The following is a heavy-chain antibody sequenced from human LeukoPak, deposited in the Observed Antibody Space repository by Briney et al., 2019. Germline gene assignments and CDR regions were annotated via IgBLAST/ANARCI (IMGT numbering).Heavy chain of an antibody. CDR2: ISSRSTYI. CDR3: AKSTRAVMAMMDV. J-gene: IGHJ6*04. CDR1: GFIVNTNY. V-gene: IGHV3-21*01. D-gene: IGHD3-16*01. Sequence: GGSLRLSCAASGFIVNTNYMSWVRQAPGKGLEWVSSISSRSTYIYHADSVKGRFTISRDNAKNSLFLQMNSLRAEDTAVYFCAKSTRAVMAMMDVWGKGTTVTVSS.